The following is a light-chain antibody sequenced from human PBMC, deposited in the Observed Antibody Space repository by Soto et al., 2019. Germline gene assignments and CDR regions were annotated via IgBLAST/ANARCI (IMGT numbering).Light chain of an antibody. CDR2: AAS. Sequence: DIQMTQSPSSLSEAVGDRVTITCRASQSISSYLNWYQQKPGKAPKLLIYAASSLQSGVPSRFSGSGSGTDFTLTISSLQPEDFATYYCQQSYSTPRLTFG. J-gene: IGKJ4*01. V-gene: IGKV1-39*01. CDR3: QQSYSTPRLT. CDR1: QSISSY.